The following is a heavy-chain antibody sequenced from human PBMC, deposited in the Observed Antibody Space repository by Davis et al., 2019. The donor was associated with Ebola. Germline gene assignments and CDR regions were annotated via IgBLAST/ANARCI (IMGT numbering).Heavy chain of an antibody. CDR2: INHSGST. D-gene: IGHD5-24*01. J-gene: IGHJ4*02. V-gene: IGHV4-39*07. CDR3: ARLVEMATIENPVDY. Sequence: PGGSLRLSCTVSGGSISSSSHYWGWIRQPPGKGLEWIGEINHSGSTNYNPSLKSRVTISVDTSKNQFSLKLSSVTAADTAVYYCARLVEMATIENPVDYWGQGTLVTVSS. CDR1: GGSISSSSHY.